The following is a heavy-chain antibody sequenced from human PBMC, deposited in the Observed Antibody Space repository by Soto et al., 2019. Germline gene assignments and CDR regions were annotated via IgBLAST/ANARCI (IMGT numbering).Heavy chain of an antibody. J-gene: IGHJ4*02. CDR2: ISYSGNT. CDR1: GGSISNFY. D-gene: IGHD2-8*01. CDR3: ARAPMGLSRSYFDS. Sequence: SETLSLTCTVSGGSISNFYWSWIRQPPGKGLEWIGYISYSGNTNYNPSPKSRVSIPVDTSKNQLSLNLTSVTAADTAVYYCARAPMGLSRSYFDSWGQGPPVTVSS. V-gene: IGHV4-59*01.